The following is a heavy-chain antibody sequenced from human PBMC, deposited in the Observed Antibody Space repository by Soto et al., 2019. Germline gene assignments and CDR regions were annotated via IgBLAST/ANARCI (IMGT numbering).Heavy chain of an antibody. CDR3: ARLRVYSYGDYGMDV. V-gene: IGHV1-2*04. J-gene: IGHJ6*02. D-gene: IGHD5-18*01. CDR2: INPNSGGT. Sequence: ASVKVSCKASGYTLTGYYMHWVRQAPGQGLEWMGWINPNSGGTNYAQKFQGWVTMTRDTSISTAYMELSRLRSDDTAVYYCARLRVYSYGDYGMDVWGQGTTVTVSS. CDR1: GYTLTGYY.